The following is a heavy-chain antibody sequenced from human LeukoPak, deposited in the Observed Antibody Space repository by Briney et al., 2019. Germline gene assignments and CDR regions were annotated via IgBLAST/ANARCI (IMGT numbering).Heavy chain of an antibody. Sequence: PGGSLRLSCAASGFTFSTYAMTWVRQAPGKGLEWVAVISYDGSNKYFGDSVKGRFTISRDNSKNTLYLQMDSLRAEDTAIYYCAKAVTSDYHSLYYNYYMDVWGKGTTVTVSS. D-gene: IGHD3-10*01. CDR1: GFTFSTYA. CDR3: AKAVTSDYHSLYYNYYMDV. V-gene: IGHV3-30*18. CDR2: ISYDGSNK. J-gene: IGHJ6*03.